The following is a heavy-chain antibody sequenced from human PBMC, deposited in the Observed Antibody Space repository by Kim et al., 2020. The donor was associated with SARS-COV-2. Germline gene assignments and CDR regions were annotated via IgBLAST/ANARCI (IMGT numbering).Heavy chain of an antibody. Sequence: SETLSLTCTVSGGSISSSSYYWGWIRQPPGKGLEWIGSIYYSGSTYYNPSLKSRVTISVDTSKNQFSLQLSSVTAADTAVYYCARHREGQLFGWPIFDYWGQGTLVTVSS. V-gene: IGHV4-39*01. CDR3: ARHREGQLFGWPIFDY. J-gene: IGHJ4*02. CDR1: GGSISSSSYY. CDR2: IYYSGST. D-gene: IGHD3-10*02.